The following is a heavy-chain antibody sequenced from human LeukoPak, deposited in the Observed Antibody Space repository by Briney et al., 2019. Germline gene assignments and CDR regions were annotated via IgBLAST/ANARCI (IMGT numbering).Heavy chain of an antibody. CDR2: ISSSSTI. D-gene: IGHD6-19*01. CDR1: GFTFSSYS. V-gene: IGHV3-48*02. J-gene: IGHJ4*02. Sequence: GGSLRLSCAASGFTFSSYSMNWVRQAPGKGLEWVSYISSSSTIYYADSVKGRFTISRDNAKNSLYLQMNSLRDEDTAVYYRARDPPSGGFDYWGQGALVTVSS. CDR3: ARDPPSGGFDY.